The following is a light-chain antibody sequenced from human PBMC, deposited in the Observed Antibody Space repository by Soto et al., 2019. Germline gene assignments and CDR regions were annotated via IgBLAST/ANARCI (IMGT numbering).Light chain of an antibody. CDR3: CSYAGRSTWDVV. Sequence: QSVLTQPPSVSGAPGQRVTISCTGSSSNIGARYDVHWYQHFTGKAPKLLIYGNTNRPSGVSNRFSGSKSGSTASLTISGLQTEDEADYYCCSYAGRSTWDVVFGGGTKVTVL. CDR1: SSNIGARYD. V-gene: IGLV1-40*01. CDR2: GNT. J-gene: IGLJ2*01.